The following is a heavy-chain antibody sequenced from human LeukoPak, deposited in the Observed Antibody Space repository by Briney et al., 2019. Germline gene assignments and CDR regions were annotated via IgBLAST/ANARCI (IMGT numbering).Heavy chain of an antibody. V-gene: IGHV4-34*01. J-gene: IGHJ5*02. CDR2: IYHSGST. CDR1: GGSFSGYY. D-gene: IGHD2-2*01. CDR3: ARVLSAQQFDP. Sequence: SETLSLTCAVYGGSFSGYYWSWIRQPPGKGLEWIGSIYHSGSTYYNPSLKSRVTISVDTSKNQFSLNLRSVTAADTAVYYCARVLSAQQFDPWGQGTLVTVSS.